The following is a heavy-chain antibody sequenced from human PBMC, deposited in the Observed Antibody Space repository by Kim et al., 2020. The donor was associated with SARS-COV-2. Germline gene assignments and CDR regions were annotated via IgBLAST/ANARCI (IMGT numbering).Heavy chain of an antibody. D-gene: IGHD3-16*01. V-gene: IGHV3-33*06. CDR1: GFTFSSYA. J-gene: IGHJ4*02. CDR2: IWYDGSNK. Sequence: GGSLRLSCAASGFTFSSYAMHWVRQAPGKGLEWVAVIWYDGSNKYYADSVKGRFTISRDNSKNTLYLQMNSLRAEDTAVYYCAKDGGGSPTGPFDYWGQGTLVTVSS. CDR3: AKDGGGSPTGPFDY.